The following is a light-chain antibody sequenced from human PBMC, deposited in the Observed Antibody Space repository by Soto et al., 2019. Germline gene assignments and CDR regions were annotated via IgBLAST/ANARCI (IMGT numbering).Light chain of an antibody. CDR1: QSISSSY. J-gene: IGKJ1*01. V-gene: IGKV3-20*01. Sequence: EIVLTQSPGTLSLSPGERATLSCRASQSISSSYLAWFQQKPGQAPMLLIYGASSRATGIPDRFSGSGSGTDFTLTISRLEPEDFAVYYCQQYATSPRKFGQGTEVES. CDR3: QQYATSPRK. CDR2: GAS.